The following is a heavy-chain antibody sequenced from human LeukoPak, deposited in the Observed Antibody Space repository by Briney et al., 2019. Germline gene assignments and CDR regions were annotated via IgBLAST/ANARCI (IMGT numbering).Heavy chain of an antibody. Sequence: GGSLRLSCAASGFSFSSFAMHWVRQAPGKGLEWVAVISYDGSNNYDADSEKGRFTISRDNSKNTLYLQMNSLRAEDTAVYYCARTPLSSGTNYCSGGRCYNYYYYYGMDVWGQGTTVTVSS. CDR2: ISYDGSNN. J-gene: IGHJ6*02. V-gene: IGHV3-30*04. CDR1: GFSFSSFA. D-gene: IGHD2-15*01. CDR3: ARTPLSSGTNYCSGGRCYNYYYYYGMDV.